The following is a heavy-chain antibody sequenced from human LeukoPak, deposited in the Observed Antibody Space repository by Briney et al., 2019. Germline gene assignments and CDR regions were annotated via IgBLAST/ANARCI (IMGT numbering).Heavy chain of an antibody. J-gene: IGHJ5*02. V-gene: IGHV1-18*01. D-gene: IGHD6-13*01. CDR2: ISAYNGNT. CDR3: ARETAAAGPRCFDP. CDR1: GYTFTSYG. Sequence: ASVKVSCKASGYTFTSYGISWVRQARGQGLEWMGWISAYNGNTKYAKKLQGRVSMTTDTSRRTAYIEKRSLKSDHTAVYYCARETAAAGPRCFDPWGQGTLVTVSS.